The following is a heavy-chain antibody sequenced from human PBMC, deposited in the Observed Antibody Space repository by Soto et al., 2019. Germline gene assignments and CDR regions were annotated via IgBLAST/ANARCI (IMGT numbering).Heavy chain of an antibody. V-gene: IGHV5-51*01. CDR1: GYSFTNYW. CDR3: ARQGVVVPAAKGSNYYGMDV. CDR2: IYPGDSDT. Sequence: PGESLKISCKGSGYSFTNYWIGWVRQMPGKGLEWMGIIYPGDSDTRYSPSFQGQVTISADKSISTAYLQWSSLKASDTAMYYCARQGVVVPAAKGSNYYGMDVWGQGTTVTVSS. D-gene: IGHD2-2*01. J-gene: IGHJ6*02.